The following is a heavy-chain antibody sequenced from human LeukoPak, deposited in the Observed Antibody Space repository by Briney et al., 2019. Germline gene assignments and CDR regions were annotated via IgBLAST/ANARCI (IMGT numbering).Heavy chain of an antibody. J-gene: IGHJ4*02. CDR3: ARGGAVAAVFDY. D-gene: IGHD6-19*01. CDR1: GYTFTTYG. V-gene: IGHV1-18*01. Sequence: ASVKVSCKASGYTFTTYGVTWVRQAPGQGLEWMGWISPYNGDTNYAQNLQGRVTLTTDTSTSTAYMELRSLRSDDTAVYYCARGGAVAAVFDYWGQGTLVTVSS. CDR2: ISPYNGDT.